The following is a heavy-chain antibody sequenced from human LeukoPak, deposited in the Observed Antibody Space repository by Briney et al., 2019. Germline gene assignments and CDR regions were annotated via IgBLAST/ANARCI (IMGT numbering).Heavy chain of an antibody. CDR1: GGSISSSNW. CDR3: CVRGNYYDSSGYYRGSDY. J-gene: IGHJ4*02. V-gene: IGHV4-4*02. Sequence: PSETLSLTCAVSGGSISSSNWWSWVRQLPGKGLEWIGEIYHSGSTNYNPSLKSRVTISVDKSKNQFSLKLSSVTAADTAVYYCCVRGNYYDSSGYYRGSDYWGQGTLVTVSS. CDR2: IYHSGST. D-gene: IGHD3-22*01.